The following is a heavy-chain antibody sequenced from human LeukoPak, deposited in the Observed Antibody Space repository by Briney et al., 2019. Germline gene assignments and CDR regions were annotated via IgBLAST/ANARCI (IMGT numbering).Heavy chain of an antibody. D-gene: IGHD2-8*01. CDR3: ARGYCTNAVCSLGPTQA. CDR2: IYYSGST. Sequence: SETLSLTCTVSGGSISGSSYYWGWIRQPPGKGLEWIGSIYYSGSTYYNPSLKSRVTISVDTSKNQFSLKLSSVTAADTAVYYCARGYCTNAVCSLGPTQAWGRGTLVTVSS. J-gene: IGHJ4*02. V-gene: IGHV4-39*07. CDR1: GGSISGSSYY.